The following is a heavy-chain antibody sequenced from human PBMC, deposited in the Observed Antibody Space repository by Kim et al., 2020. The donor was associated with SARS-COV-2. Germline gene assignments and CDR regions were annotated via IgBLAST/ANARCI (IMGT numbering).Heavy chain of an antibody. V-gene: IGHV3-33*01. Sequence: GGSLRLSCAASGFTFSTYTMHWVRQAPGKGLEWVALIWNDGSHKEYADSVKGRFTISRDNSKNTVYLQMNSLRDEDTTSYYCVREPQGVWYGMDVWGQGTTVPVS. CDR3: VREPQGVWYGMDV. CDR2: IWNDGSHK. CDR1: GFTFSTYT. D-gene: IGHD3-16*01. J-gene: IGHJ6*02.